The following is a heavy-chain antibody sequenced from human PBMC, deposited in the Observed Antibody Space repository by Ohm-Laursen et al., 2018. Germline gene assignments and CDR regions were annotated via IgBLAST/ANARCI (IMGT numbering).Heavy chain of an antibody. D-gene: IGHD3-16*01. V-gene: IGHV3-7*01. J-gene: IGHJ4*02. CDR2: IKADGSAK. Sequence: SLRLSCSASGFTFSNYWMSWVRQAPGKGLEWVAYIKADGSAKFYVDSVKARLTISRDNAKNSLYLQMNSLRAEDTAVYHCARDPVRGLTDYWGQGTLVTVSS. CDR3: ARDPVRGLTDY. CDR1: GFTFSNYW.